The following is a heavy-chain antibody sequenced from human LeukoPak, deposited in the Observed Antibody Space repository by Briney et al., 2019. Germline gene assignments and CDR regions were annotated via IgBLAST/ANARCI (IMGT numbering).Heavy chain of an antibody. D-gene: IGHD6-6*01. Sequence: ASVKVSCTTSGYIFAHNGISWVRQAPGQGPEWMGWISAYNGDTNYAQKFQGRVTMTRNTSISTAYMELSSLRSEDTAVYYCARVGYSSSYWGQGTLVTVSS. J-gene: IGHJ4*02. CDR2: ISAYNGDT. CDR3: ARVGYSSSY. V-gene: IGHV1-18*01. CDR1: GYIFAHNG.